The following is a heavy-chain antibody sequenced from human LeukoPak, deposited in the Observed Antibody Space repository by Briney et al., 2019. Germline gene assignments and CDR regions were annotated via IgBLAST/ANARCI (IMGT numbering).Heavy chain of an antibody. J-gene: IGHJ5*02. V-gene: IGHV4-39*01. CDR1: GGSISSGGYF. Sequence: PSETLSLTCTVSGGSISSGGYFWDWIRQSPGKGLEWIGSMYYSGSTYYSPSLKSRVTMSIDTAENQFSLKLTSVTAADTAVYYCARHYGPWGQGTLVTVSS. D-gene: IGHD3-10*01. CDR2: MYYSGST. CDR3: ARHYGP.